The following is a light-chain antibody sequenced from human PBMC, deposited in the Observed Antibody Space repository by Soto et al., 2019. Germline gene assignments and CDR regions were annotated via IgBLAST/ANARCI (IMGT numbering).Light chain of an antibody. CDR3: QSYDSSLRAFV. J-gene: IGLJ1*01. V-gene: IGLV1-40*01. CDR1: SSNIGAAYD. CDR2: GNS. Sequence: QSVLTQPPSVSGAPGQRVTMSCTGSSSNIGAAYDVHWYHQLPGTAPKLLIYGNSNRPSGVPDRFSGSKSGTSASLAITGLQAEDEADYYCQSYDSSLRAFVFGSGTKVTVL.